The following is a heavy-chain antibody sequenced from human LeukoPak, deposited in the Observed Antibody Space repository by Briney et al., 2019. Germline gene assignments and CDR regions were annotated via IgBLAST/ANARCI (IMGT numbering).Heavy chain of an antibody. Sequence: PGGSLRLSCAASGFTLRSHWMHWVRQVPGKGLVWVSRINNDGSSASYADAVKGRFTISRDNAKNSLYLQMNSLRAEDTAVYYCARVRGELLEGPFDYWGQGTLVTVSS. CDR3: ARVRGELLEGPFDY. CDR1: GFTLRSHW. D-gene: IGHD1-26*01. CDR2: INNDGSSA. V-gene: IGHV3-74*01. J-gene: IGHJ4*02.